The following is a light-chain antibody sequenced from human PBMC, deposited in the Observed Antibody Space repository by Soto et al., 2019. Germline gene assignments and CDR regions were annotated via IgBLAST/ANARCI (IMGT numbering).Light chain of an antibody. J-gene: IGKJ1*01. CDR3: QQYSNWPRT. CDR2: GAS. V-gene: IGKV3-15*01. CDR1: QSVSSN. Sequence: EIVMTQSPATLSVSPGERATLSCRASQSVSSNLAWYQQKPGQAPRLLIYGASTRATGIPVRFSGSGSGTDFTLTISSLQSGDFAVYFCQQYSNWPRTFGQGTKVEIK.